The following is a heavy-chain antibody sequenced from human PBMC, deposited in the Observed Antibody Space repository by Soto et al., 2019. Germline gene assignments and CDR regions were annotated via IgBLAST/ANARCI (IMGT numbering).Heavy chain of an antibody. J-gene: IGHJ6*02. V-gene: IGHV3-30-3*01. D-gene: IGHD3-3*01. Sequence: QVQLVESGGGVVQPGRSLRLSCAASGFTFSSYAMHWVRQAPGKGLEWVAVISYDGSNKYYADSVKGRFTISRDNSKNTRYLQMNSLRAEDTAVYYCARVHWSGYYQDYYYYGMDVWGQGTTVTVSS. CDR3: ARVHWSGYYQDYYYYGMDV. CDR1: GFTFSSYA. CDR2: ISYDGSNK.